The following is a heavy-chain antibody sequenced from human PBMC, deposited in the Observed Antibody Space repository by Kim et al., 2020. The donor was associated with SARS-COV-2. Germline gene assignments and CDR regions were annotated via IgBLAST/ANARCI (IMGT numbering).Heavy chain of an antibody. Sequence: SETLSLTCAVYGGSFSGYYWSWIRQPPGKGLEWIGEINHSGSTNYNPSLKSRVTISVDTSKNQFSLKLSSVTAADTAVYYCARALWHSSGSLSQYYFDYWGQGTLVTVSS. CDR2: INHSGST. V-gene: IGHV4-34*01. CDR1: GGSFSGYY. D-gene: IGHD3-22*01. CDR3: ARALWHSSGSLSQYYFDY. J-gene: IGHJ4*02.